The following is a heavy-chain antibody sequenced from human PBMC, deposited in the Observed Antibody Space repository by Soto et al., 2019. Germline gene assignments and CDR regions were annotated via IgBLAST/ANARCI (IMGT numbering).Heavy chain of an antibody. Sequence: EVQLVESGGGLVQPGGSLRLSCAASGFTISSFWMHWVRQAPGKGLVWVSRMNSDGSITNYADSVRGLFTISRDNAQNTLYLQSNSLRAEDTSVYYCTRSGDSDYEQSCDAFEIWGQGTVVTVSS. J-gene: IGHJ3*02. CDR3: TRSGDSDYEQSCDAFEI. CDR2: MNSDGSIT. V-gene: IGHV3-74*01. CDR1: GFTISSFW. D-gene: IGHD4-17*01.